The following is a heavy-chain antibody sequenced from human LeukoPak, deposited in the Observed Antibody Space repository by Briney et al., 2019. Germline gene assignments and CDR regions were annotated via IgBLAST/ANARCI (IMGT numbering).Heavy chain of an antibody. D-gene: IGHD1-14*01. CDR1: GGSISSYY. CDR2: IYYSGST. CDR3: ARRAGTAIIPYYYDY. J-gene: IGHJ4*02. V-gene: IGHV4-59*08. Sequence: SETLSLTCTVSGGSISSYYWSWIRQPPGEGLEWIGYIYYSGSTNYNPSLKSRVTISVETSKNQFSLKLSSVTAADTAVYYCARRAGTAIIPYYYDYWGQGTLVTVSS.